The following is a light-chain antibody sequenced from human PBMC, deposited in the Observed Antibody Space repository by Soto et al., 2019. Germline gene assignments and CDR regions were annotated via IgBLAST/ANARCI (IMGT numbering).Light chain of an antibody. Sequence: NFMLTQPHSVSESPGKTVTISCTRSSGSIASNYVQWYQQRPGSAPTPVIYEDNERPSGVPDRFSGSIDSSSNSASLTISGLKTDDEADYYCQSYHSGNVVFDGGTNLTVL. J-gene: IGLJ2*01. CDR1: SGSIASNY. V-gene: IGLV6-57*04. CDR3: QSYHSGNVV. CDR2: EDN.